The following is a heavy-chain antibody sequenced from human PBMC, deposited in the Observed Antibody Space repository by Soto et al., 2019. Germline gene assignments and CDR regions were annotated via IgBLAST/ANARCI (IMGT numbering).Heavy chain of an antibody. V-gene: IGHV4-59*08. Sequence: SETLSLTRTVSGGSISSYYWSWIRQPPGKGLEWIGYIYYSGSTNYNPSLKSRVTISVDTSKNQFSLKLSSVTAADTAVYYCARRWGSAAAYWGQGTLVTVSS. J-gene: IGHJ4*02. D-gene: IGHD2-15*01. CDR3: ARRWGSAAAY. CDR1: GGSISSYY. CDR2: IYYSGST.